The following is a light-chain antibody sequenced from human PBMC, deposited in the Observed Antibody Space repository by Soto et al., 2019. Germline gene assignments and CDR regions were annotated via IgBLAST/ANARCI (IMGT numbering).Light chain of an antibody. Sequence: QSALTQPPSASGSPGQSVTISCTGTSRDVGGYNYVSWYQQHPGKAPKLMIYEVSKRPSGVPDRFSGSKSGNTASLTVSGLQAEDEADYYCSSYAGSDVVFGGGTQLTVL. V-gene: IGLV2-8*01. CDR1: SRDVGGYNY. CDR3: SSYAGSDVV. J-gene: IGLJ2*01. CDR2: EVS.